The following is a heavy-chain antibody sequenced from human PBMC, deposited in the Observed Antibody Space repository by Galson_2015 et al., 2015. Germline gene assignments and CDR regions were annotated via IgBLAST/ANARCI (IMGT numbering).Heavy chain of an antibody. CDR2: ISGSGGST. Sequence: AISGSGGSTYYADSVKGRFTISRDNSKNTLYLQMNSLRAEDTAVYYCTREYSSSWYVGDYWGQGTLVTVSS. V-gene: IGHV3-23*01. CDR3: TREYSSSWYVGDY. J-gene: IGHJ4*02. D-gene: IGHD6-13*01.